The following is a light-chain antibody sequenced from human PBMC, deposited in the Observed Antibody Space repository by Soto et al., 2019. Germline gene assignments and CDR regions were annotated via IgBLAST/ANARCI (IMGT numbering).Light chain of an antibody. CDR3: QHCQPYGDSPPLT. J-gene: IGKJ4*01. CDR2: RAS. Sequence: ILMTQSPASLSVSPGERASLSCRASQNIYSNIACYQQRPGQAPRLLIYRASTRATGVPARFSGSGSGTEFTLTISRLEPEDFAVYYCQHCQPYGDSPPLTFGGGTKVDI. V-gene: IGKV3-15*01. CDR1: QNIYSN.